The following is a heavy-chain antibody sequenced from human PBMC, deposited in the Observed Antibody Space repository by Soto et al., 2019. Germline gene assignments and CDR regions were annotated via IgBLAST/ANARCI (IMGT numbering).Heavy chain of an antibody. Sequence: PGGSLRLSCASSGFTFSSYAMSWGRQAPGKGLEWVSAISGSGDKTYYADSVKGRFTISRDNSKSTLFLQMNSLRAEDTAVYYCAKYTVTVVVVTYGMDVWGQGTTVPVSS. CDR3: AKYTVTVVVVTYGMDV. J-gene: IGHJ6*02. V-gene: IGHV3-23*01. CDR2: ISGSGDKT. CDR1: GFTFSSYA. D-gene: IGHD2-15*01.